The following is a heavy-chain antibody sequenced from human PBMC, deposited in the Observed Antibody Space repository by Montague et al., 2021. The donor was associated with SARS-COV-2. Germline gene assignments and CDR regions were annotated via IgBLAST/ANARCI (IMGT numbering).Heavy chain of an antibody. CDR3: ARVGRQQLVRLSGMDV. V-gene: IGHV4-39*07. CDR2: IYCSGST. D-gene: IGHD6-13*01. J-gene: IGHJ6*02. CDR1: GGSISSSSYY. Sequence: SETLSLTRTVSGGSISSSSYYWGWIRQPPGKGLEWIGSIYCSGSTYYNPSLKSRVTISVDTSKNQFSLKLSSVTAADTAVYYCARVGRQQLVRLSGMDVWGQGTTVTVSS.